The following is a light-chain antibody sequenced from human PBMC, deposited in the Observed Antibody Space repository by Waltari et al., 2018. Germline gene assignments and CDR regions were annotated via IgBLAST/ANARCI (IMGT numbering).Light chain of an antibody. J-gene: IGKJ1*01. CDR2: GAS. CDR1: QSVGTY. V-gene: IGKV3-20*01. Sequence: IVLTQSTGTLSLSPGERAPLPCRASQSVGTYLAWYQQTPGQAPRLLIYGASNRAAGIPDRFSGSGSGTDFSLTISRLEPEDFAVYYCQKYERLPATFGQGTKVEIK. CDR3: QKYERLPAT.